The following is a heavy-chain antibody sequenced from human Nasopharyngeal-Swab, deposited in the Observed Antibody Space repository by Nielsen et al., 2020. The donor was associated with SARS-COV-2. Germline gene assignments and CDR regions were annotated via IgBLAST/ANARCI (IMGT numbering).Heavy chain of an antibody. CDR2: ISSSSSYI. J-gene: IGHJ3*02. CDR3: ARGTHMITFGGVIVVDAFDI. D-gene: IGHD3-16*02. CDR1: GFTFSSYS. Sequence: GESLKISCAASGFTFSSYSMNWVRQAPGKGLEWVSSISSSSSYIYYADSVKGRFTISRDNAKNSLYLQMNSLRAEDTAVYYCARGTHMITFGGVIVVDAFDIWGQGTMVTVSS. V-gene: IGHV3-21*01.